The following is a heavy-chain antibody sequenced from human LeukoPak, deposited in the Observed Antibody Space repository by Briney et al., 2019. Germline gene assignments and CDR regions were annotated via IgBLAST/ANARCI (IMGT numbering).Heavy chain of an antibody. Sequence: PGESLRLSSAASGFTLSTYWMTWIRQAPGKGLEWVAHNKGDGTSAKYLDSVKGRFTISRDNTKNSLFLQLNSLRAEDTGVYYCVRGRGWYHFDLWGQGTLVTVSS. J-gene: IGHJ4*02. D-gene: IGHD3-10*01. CDR3: VRGRGWYHFDL. V-gene: IGHV3-7*01. CDR1: GFTLSTYW. CDR2: NKGDGTSA.